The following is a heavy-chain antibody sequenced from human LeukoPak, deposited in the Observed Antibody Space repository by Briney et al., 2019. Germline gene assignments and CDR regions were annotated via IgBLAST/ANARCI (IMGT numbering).Heavy chain of an antibody. CDR1: GFTFSSYS. CDR2: ISSSSSYI. V-gene: IGHV3-21*01. D-gene: IGHD6-19*01. J-gene: IGHJ4*02. Sequence: GSLRLSCAASGFTFSSYSMNWVRQAPGKGLEWVSSISSSSSYIYYADSLKGRFTISRDNAKNSLYLQMNSLRAEDTAVYYCARDGGSAWFLDYWGQGTLVTVSS. CDR3: ARDGGSAWFLDY.